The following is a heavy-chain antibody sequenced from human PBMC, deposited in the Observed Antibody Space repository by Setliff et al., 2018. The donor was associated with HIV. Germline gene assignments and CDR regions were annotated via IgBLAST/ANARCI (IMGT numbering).Heavy chain of an antibody. CDR1: GFSFSDSA. CDR3: ARDPQGYYDSSGYYWGALDI. Sequence: PGGSLRLSCAASGFSFSDSAMHWVRQAPGKGPQWVAVIWHDGSKKYYADSVKGRFTSSRDNSKDTLYLQMNSLTVEDTAVYYCARDPQGYYDSSGYYWGALDIWGQGTMVTVSS. D-gene: IGHD3-22*01. CDR2: IWHDGSKK. V-gene: IGHV3-33*01. J-gene: IGHJ3*02.